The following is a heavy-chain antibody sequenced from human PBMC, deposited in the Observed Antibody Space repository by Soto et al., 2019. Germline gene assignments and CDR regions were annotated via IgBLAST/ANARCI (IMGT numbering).Heavy chain of an antibody. D-gene: IGHD1-26*01. CDR1: GFTFSSYA. J-gene: IGHJ4*02. V-gene: IGHV3-23*01. Sequence: AGGSLRLSCVASGFTFSSYAMSWVRQAPGKGLEWVAAISASGGATLHADSVKGRFTISRDNPKNTLHLQMNSLRAEDTAVYYCAKDVEGGSLYRGAFDYWGQGTQVTVSS. CDR3: AKDVEGGSLYRGAFDY. CDR2: ISASGGAT.